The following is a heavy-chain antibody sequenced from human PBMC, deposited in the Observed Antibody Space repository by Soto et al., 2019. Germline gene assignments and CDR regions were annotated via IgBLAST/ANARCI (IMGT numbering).Heavy chain of an antibody. D-gene: IGHD1-26*01. J-gene: IGHJ6*02. CDR1: GGSISPSNW. V-gene: IGHV4-4*02. CDR2: IYHSGST. Sequence: PSQTLSLTCAVSGGSISPSNWWGWVRQPPGKGLEWIGEIYHSGSTNYNPSLKSRVTISVDKSKNQFSLKPSSVTAADTAVYYCARVSGSYYYGMDVWGQGTTVT. CDR3: ARVSGSYYYGMDV.